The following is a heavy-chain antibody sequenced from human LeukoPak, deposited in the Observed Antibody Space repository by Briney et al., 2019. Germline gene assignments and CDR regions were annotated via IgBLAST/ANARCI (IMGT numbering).Heavy chain of an antibody. V-gene: IGHV1-2*02. CDR3: ARALLYDFWSGWNY. J-gene: IGHJ4*02. CDR1: GYTFTGYY. CDR2: INPNSGGT. D-gene: IGHD3-3*01. Sequence: ASVKVSCKASGYTFTGYYMHWVRQAPGQGLEWMGWINPNSGGTNYAQKFQGRVTMTRDTSTSTAYMELSRLRSDDTAVYYCARALLYDFWSGWNYWGQGTLVTVSS.